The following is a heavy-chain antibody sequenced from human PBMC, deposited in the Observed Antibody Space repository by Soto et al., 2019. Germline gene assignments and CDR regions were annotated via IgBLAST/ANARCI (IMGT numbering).Heavy chain of an antibody. V-gene: IGHV3-23*01. Sequence: EVQVLESGGGLVQPGGSLRLSCAASGFTFSSFAMTWVRQAPGKGLEWVSSVSDSGRSTYYADSVKGRVTISRDNTEDTLYLQMNSLRAEDTAVYYCAKGRTHRGSGPCGFDYWGQGTLVTVSP. D-gene: IGHD6-19*01. CDR2: VSDSGRST. CDR3: AKGRTHRGSGPCGFDY. J-gene: IGHJ4*02. CDR1: GFTFSSFA.